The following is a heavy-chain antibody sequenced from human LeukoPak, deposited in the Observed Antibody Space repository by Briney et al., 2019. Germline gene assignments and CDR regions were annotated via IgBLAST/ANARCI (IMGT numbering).Heavy chain of an antibody. D-gene: IGHD3-10*01. V-gene: IGHV3-30*04. CDR3: AREDDRNYYGLDDAFDI. CDR1: GFTFSSYA. J-gene: IGHJ3*02. CDR2: ISYDGSNK. Sequence: PGGSLRLSCAASGFTFSSYAMRWVRQAPGKGLEWVAVISYDGSNKYYADSVKGRFTISRDNSKNTLYLQMNSLRAEDTAVYYCAREDDRNYYGLDDAFDIWGQGTMVTVSS.